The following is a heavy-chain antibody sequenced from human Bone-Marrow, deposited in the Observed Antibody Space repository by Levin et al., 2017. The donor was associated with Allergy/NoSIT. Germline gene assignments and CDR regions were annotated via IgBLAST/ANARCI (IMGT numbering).Heavy chain of an antibody. CDR1: GFTFSRHW. V-gene: IGHV3-7*01. CDR3: ARLMGTSTIYDY. D-gene: IGHD7-27*01. Sequence: QPGGSLRLSCAASGFTFSRHWMSWVRQAPGKGLEWVASLNQDGSVKYHVDSVKGRFTISRDNAENSLYLQMSSLTLEDTAVYYCARLMGTSTIYDYWGQGTLVTVSS. CDR2: LNQDGSVK. J-gene: IGHJ4*02.